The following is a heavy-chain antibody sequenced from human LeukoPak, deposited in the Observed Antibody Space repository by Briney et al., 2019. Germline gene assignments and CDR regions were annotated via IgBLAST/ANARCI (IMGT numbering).Heavy chain of an antibody. V-gene: IGHV4-34*01. CDR1: GGSFSGYY. J-gene: IGHJ4*02. CDR3: ATRRGYSYGYSLYYFDY. D-gene: IGHD5-18*01. CDR2: INHSGST. Sequence: PSETLSLTCAVYGGSFSGYYWSWIRQPPGKGLEWIGEINHSGSTNYNPSLKSRVTISVDTSKNQFSLKLSSVTAADTAVYYCATRRGYSYGYSLYYFDYWGQGTLVTVSS.